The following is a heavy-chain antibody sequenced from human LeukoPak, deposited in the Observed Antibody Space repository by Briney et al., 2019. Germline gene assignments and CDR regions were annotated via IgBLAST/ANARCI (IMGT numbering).Heavy chain of an antibody. J-gene: IGHJ4*02. Sequence: LRLSCAASGFTFSDYYMSWIRQPPGKGLEWIGEINHSGSTNYNPSLKSRVTISVDTSKNQFSLKLSSVTAADTAVYYCARAARYCTNGVCDGWLDYWGQGTLVTVSS. V-gene: IGHV4-34*01. CDR3: ARAARYCTNGVCDGWLDY. CDR1: GFTFSDYY. D-gene: IGHD2-8*01. CDR2: INHSGST.